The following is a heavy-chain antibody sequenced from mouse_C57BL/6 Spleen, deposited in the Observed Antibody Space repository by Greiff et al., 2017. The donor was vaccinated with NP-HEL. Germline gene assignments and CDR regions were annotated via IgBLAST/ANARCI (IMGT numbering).Heavy chain of an antibody. J-gene: IGHJ2*01. V-gene: IGHV1-82*01. CDR3: ARDSSGYFDY. D-gene: IGHD3-2*02. CDR1: GYAFSSSW. Sequence: SGPELVKPGASVKISCKASGYAFSSSWMNWVKQRPGKGLEWIGRIYPGDGDTNYNGKFKGKATLTADKSSSTAYMQLSSLTSEDSAVYFGARDSSGYFDYWGQGTTLTVSS. CDR2: IYPGDGDT.